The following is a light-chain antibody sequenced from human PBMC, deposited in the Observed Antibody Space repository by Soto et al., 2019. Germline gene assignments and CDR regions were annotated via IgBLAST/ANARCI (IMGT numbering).Light chain of an antibody. CDR3: AAWDDSLNGLV. Sequence: QSVLTQPPSASGTPGQRVTISCSGSSSNIGSNTVNWYQQLPGTAPKLLIYCNNLRPSGVPDRFSGSKSGTSASLAISGLQSGDEAEYYCAAWDDSLNGLVFGGGTKLTVL. J-gene: IGLJ2*01. V-gene: IGLV1-44*01. CDR1: SSNIGSNT. CDR2: CNN.